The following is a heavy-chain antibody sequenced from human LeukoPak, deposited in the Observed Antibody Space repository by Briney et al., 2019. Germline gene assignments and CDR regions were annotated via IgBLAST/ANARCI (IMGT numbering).Heavy chain of an antibody. D-gene: IGHD1-1*01. Sequence: SETLSLTCTVSGCSISSYYWSWIRQPPGKGLEWIGYIYYSGSTNYNPSLKSRVTISVDTSKNQFSLKLSSVTAAGTAVYYCARDAGTTGTAPFYYYGMDVWGKGTTVTVSS. V-gene: IGHV4-59*01. J-gene: IGHJ6*04. CDR3: ARDAGTTGTAPFYYYGMDV. CDR2: IYYSGST. CDR1: GCSISSYY.